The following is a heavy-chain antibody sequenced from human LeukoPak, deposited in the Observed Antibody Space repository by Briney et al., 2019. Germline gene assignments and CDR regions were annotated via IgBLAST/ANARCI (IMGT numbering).Heavy chain of an antibody. V-gene: IGHV5-51*01. CDR3: ARHGPDDYGDYAIDY. J-gene: IGHJ4*02. D-gene: IGHD4-17*01. CDR2: IYPGDSDT. Sequence: GESLKISCKGSGYSFTSYWIGWVRQMPGKGLEWMGIIYPGDSDTRYSPSFQGQVTISADKSISTAYLQWSSLKASDTAMYYCARHGPDDYGDYAIDYWGQGTLVTVSS. CDR1: GYSFTSYW.